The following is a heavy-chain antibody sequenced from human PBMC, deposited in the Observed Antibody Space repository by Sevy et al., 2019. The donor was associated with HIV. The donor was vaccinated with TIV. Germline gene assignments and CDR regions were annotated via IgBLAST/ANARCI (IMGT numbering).Heavy chain of an antibody. J-gene: IGHJ4*02. Sequence: GESLKISCAASGFTFSSYSMNWVRQAPGKGLEWVSSISSSSSYIYYAASVKGRFTISRDNAKNSLYLQMNSLRAEDTAVYDCATGKVNYYDTSFARVWGQGTLVTVSS. CDR1: GFTFSSYS. V-gene: IGHV3-21*01. CDR2: ISSSSSYI. D-gene: IGHD3-22*01. CDR3: ATGKVNYYDTSFARV.